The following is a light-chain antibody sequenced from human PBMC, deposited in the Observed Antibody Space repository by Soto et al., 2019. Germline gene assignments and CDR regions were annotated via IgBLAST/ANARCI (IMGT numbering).Light chain of an antibody. CDR3: XQYNXXPPT. CDR2: GAS. V-gene: IGKV3-15*01. CDR1: QSVSSN. Sequence: EIVMTQSPATLSVSPGERATLSCRASQSVSSNLAWYQQKPGQAPRLLIYGASTRATGIPARFXGSGXGTXXXXXXXXXQSEXXAXXYCXQYNXXPPTFGQGTKVEIK. J-gene: IGKJ1*01.